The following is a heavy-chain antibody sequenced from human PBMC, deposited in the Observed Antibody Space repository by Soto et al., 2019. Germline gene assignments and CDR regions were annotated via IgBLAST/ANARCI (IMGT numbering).Heavy chain of an antibody. CDR1: GGSFSGYY. CDR3: VRARSAAGTRRWFDP. V-gene: IGHV4-34*01. J-gene: IGHJ5*02. CDR2: INHSGST. D-gene: IGHD6-13*01. Sequence: SETLSLTCAVYGGSFSGYYWSWIRQPPGKGLEWIGEINHSGSTNYNPSLKSRVTISVDTSKNQFSLKLSSVTAADTAVYYCVRARSAAGTRRWFDPWGQGTLVTVSS.